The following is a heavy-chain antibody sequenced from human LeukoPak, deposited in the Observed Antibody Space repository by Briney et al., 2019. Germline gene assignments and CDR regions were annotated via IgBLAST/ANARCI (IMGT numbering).Heavy chain of an antibody. CDR1: GGSISTYY. V-gene: IGHV4-59*08. CDR3: ARLGNSASLPYSFHY. CDR2: IYYSGST. Sequence: SETLSLTCTVSGGSISTYYWSWIRQPPGKGLEWIGHIYYSGSTNYDPSLKSRVTILVDTSKNQFSLKLSSVTAADTAVYYCARLGNSASLPYSFHYWGQGTLVTVSS. D-gene: IGHD1/OR15-1a*01. J-gene: IGHJ4*02.